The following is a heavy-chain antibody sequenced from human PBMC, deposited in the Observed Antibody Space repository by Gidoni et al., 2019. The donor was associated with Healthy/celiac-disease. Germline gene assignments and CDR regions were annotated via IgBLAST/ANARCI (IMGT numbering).Heavy chain of an antibody. J-gene: IGHJ4*02. CDR3: AKGRGAVAGTFFDY. D-gene: IGHD6-19*01. CDR2: ISYDGSNK. V-gene: IGHV3-30*18. CDR1: GFTFSSYG. Sequence: QVQLLVSGGGVAQPGRSLRLTWTASGFTFSSYGMHWVRQAPGKGLEWVAVISYDGSNKYYADSVKGRFTISRDNSKNTLYLQMNSLRAEDTAVYYCAKGRGAVAGTFFDYWGQGTLVTVSS.